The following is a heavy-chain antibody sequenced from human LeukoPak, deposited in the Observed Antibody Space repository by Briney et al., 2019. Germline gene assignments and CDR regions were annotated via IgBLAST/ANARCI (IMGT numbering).Heavy chain of an antibody. CDR1: GDSISSNTAG. Sequence: SQTLSLTCAISGDSISSNTAGWNWIRQSPSKGLEWLGRTYYRSNWYNDYAVSVKSRITINADTSKNHFSLQLNSVTPEDTAMYYCARSLAVAGRNWFDPWGQGTLVTVSS. CDR2: TYYRSNWYN. CDR3: ARSLAVAGRNWFDP. J-gene: IGHJ5*02. D-gene: IGHD6-19*01. V-gene: IGHV6-1*01.